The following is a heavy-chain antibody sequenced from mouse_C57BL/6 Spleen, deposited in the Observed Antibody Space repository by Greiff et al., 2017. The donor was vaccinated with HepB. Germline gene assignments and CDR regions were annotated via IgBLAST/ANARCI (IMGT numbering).Heavy chain of an antibody. CDR1: GYSITSGYY. J-gene: IGHJ2*01. Sequence: EVQLQESGPGLVKPSQSLSLTCSVTGYSITSGYYWNWIRQFPGNKLEWMGYISYDGSNNYNPSPKNRISITRDTSKNQFFLKLNSVTTEDTSTSYCRVPFYYGSSYFDYWGQGTTLTVSS. CDR2: ISYDGSN. V-gene: IGHV3-6*01. D-gene: IGHD1-1*01. CDR3: RVPFYYGSSYFDY.